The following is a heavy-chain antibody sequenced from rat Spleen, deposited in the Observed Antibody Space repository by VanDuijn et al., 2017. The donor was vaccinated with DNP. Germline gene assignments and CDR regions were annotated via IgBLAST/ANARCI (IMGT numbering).Heavy chain of an antibody. CDR2: ISNTGDYT. Sequence: EVQLVESGGGPVQPGRSLKLSCVASGFIFSNYWMTWIRQAPGKGLEWVASISNTGDYTYYSDSVKGRFSLSRDNAKSTLYLQVNSLRSEDTATYYCTRLAILRVYLRYYFDYWGQGVMVTVSS. CDR3: TRLAILRVYLRYYFDY. D-gene: IGHD1-9*01. V-gene: IGHV5-31*01. CDR1: GFIFSNYW. J-gene: IGHJ2*01.